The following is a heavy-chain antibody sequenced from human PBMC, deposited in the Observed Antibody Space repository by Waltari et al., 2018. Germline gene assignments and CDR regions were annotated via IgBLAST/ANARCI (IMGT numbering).Heavy chain of an antibody. Sequence: QVQLVQSGAEVKKPGASVKVSCKASGYTFTSYAMHWVRQAPGKRLEWMGWINAGNGNTKYSQKFQGRVTITRDTSASTAYMELSSLRSEDTAVYYCARDRDYGSGSYYYYWGQGTLVTVSS. J-gene: IGHJ4*02. CDR1: GYTFTSYA. V-gene: IGHV1-3*01. CDR2: INAGNGNT. D-gene: IGHD3-10*01. CDR3: ARDRDYGSGSYYYY.